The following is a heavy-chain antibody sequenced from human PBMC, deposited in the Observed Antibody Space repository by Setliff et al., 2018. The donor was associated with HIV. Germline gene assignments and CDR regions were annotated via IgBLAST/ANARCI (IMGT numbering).Heavy chain of an antibody. J-gene: IGHJ5*02. CDR1: TYTFTRNY. CDR3: ARGQGPLPVDP. V-gene: IGHV1-46*01. CDR2: INPSGGST. Sequence: GASVKVSCKASTYTFTRNYMHWVRQAPGQGLEWMGTINPSGGSTGYAQKFQGRVTITRDTSASTAYMELSSLRSEDTAVYYCARGQGPLPVDPWGQGTLVTVSS.